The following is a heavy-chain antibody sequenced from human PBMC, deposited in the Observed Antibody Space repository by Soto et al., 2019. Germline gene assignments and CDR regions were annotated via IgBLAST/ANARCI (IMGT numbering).Heavy chain of an antibody. V-gene: IGHV4-61*01. D-gene: IGHD3-9*01. CDR2: IYYSGST. Sequence: QVQLQESGPGLVKPSETLSLTCTVSGGSVSSGSYYWSWIRQPPGKGLEWIGYIYYSGSTNYNPSLQVRVPRSVDPSKNQFSLKLSSVTAAATAVYYCARVPLFLPGYYPGWFDPWGQGTLVTVSS. CDR3: ARVPLFLPGYYPGWFDP. J-gene: IGHJ5*02. CDR1: GGSVSSGSYY.